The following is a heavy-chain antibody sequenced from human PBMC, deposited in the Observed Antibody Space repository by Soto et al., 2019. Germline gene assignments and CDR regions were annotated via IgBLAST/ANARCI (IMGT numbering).Heavy chain of an antibody. CDR2: INYSGST. D-gene: IGHD3-16*01. J-gene: IGHJ3*02. CDR3: ARGSPGGSRAFEI. Sequence: QVQLQESGPGLVKPSQTLSLTCTVSGGSISSGDSYWGWIRQPPGRGLEWIAYINYSGSTYYNLSLKSRVTIAADTSKNQCSLKLSSVTAADPAVYYCARGSPGGSRAFEIWVQGTMVTVSS. CDR1: GGSISSGDSY. V-gene: IGHV4-30-4*01.